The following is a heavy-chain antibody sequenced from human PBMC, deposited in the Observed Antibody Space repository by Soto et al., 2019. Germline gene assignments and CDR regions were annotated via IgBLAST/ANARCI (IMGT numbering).Heavy chain of an antibody. V-gene: IGHV3-74*01. J-gene: IGHJ4*02. Sequence: PGGSLRLSCTASGFTFNTHWMHWVRQAPGKGLVWVSRIYFDGITTNYADSVKARLTVSRDNAKNTVYLHVKTLRDEDTAVYYCARGGAMGVDYWGQGTLVTVSS. CDR1: GFTFNTHW. CDR2: IYFDGITT. CDR3: ARGGAMGVDY. D-gene: IGHD1-26*01.